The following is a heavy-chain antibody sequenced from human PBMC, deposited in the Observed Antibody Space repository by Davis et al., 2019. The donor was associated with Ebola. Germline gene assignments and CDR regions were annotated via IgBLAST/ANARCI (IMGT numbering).Heavy chain of an antibody. Sequence: PGGSLRPSFAAPGFTFSSHAMRWVRQAPGKGLEWVSPISGSGGSTYYADSVKGRFTISRDNSKNTLYLQMNSLRAEDTAVYYCAKDQVHYDFWSGYDAFDIWGQGTMVTVSS. D-gene: IGHD3-3*01. V-gene: IGHV3-23*01. CDR2: ISGSGGST. J-gene: IGHJ3*02. CDR3: AKDQVHYDFWSGYDAFDI. CDR1: GFTFSSHA.